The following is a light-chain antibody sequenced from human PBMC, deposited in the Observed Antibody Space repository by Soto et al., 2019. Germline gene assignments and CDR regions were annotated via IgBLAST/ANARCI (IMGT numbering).Light chain of an antibody. CDR2: DVS. CDR1: SSDVGGYNY. CDR3: CSYAGSYTYV. J-gene: IGLJ1*01. V-gene: IGLV2-11*01. Sequence: QSVLTQPRSVSGSPGQSVTISCTGTSSDVGGYNYVSWYQQHPGKAPKFMIYDVSKRPSGVPDRFSGSKSGNTASLTISVLQAEDDADYYCCSYAGSYTYVFGTGTKVTVL.